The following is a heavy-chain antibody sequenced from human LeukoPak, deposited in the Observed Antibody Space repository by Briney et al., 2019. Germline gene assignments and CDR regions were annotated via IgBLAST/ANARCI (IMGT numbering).Heavy chain of an antibody. Sequence: PGGSLRLSCAASGFVFNTYSMHWVRQAPGKGLECVSAISGDGGSTYCANSVKGRFTISRDNSKNTLYLQMGSLRPDGTALYYCAREQPAGSTDYWGQGTLVTVSS. D-gene: IGHD2-2*01. CDR2: ISGDGGST. V-gene: IGHV3-64*01. CDR1: GFVFNTYS. J-gene: IGHJ4*02. CDR3: AREQPAGSTDY.